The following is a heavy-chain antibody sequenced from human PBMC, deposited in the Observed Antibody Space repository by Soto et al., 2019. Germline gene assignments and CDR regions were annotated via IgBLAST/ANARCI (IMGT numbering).Heavy chain of an antibody. CDR3: ARGIEEWSHLGSYDS. Sequence: QVQLVQSGAEVTKPGSSVKVSCKTSGGTFKTYPITWVRQAPGQGLEWMGGIIPAIPTPNYAQKFQGRVTITADESTSTAYMELSSLRSEDTAVYYCARGIEEWSHLGSYDSWGQGTLVIVSS. J-gene: IGHJ4*02. V-gene: IGHV1-69*01. CDR2: IIPAIPTP. D-gene: IGHD3-3*01. CDR1: GGTFKTYP.